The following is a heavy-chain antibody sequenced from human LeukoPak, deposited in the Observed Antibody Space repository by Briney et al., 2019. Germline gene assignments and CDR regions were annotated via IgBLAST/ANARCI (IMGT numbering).Heavy chain of an antibody. D-gene: IGHD5-18*01. J-gene: IGHJ4*02. Sequence: GGSLRLSCAASGFTFSSYAMSWVRQAPGKGLEWVSAISGSGGSTYYADSAKGRFTISRDNSKNTLYLQMNSLRAEDTAVYYCAKRQVNSYGYVAFDYWGQGTLVTVSS. CDR2: ISGSGGST. CDR3: AKRQVNSYGYVAFDY. CDR1: GFTFSSYA. V-gene: IGHV3-23*01.